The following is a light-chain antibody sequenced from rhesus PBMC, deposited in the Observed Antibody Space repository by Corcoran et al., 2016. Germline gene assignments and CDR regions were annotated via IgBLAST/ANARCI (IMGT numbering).Light chain of an antibody. CDR2: RTS. CDR3: QQVNSIPYS. Sequence: EIVLTQSPTSMAVSQGERVTISCTASPSVSTNYLHWYPQKPGFPPRLLVYRTSSLTSGVTARFSGSGSGTSYTLTISSMEAEDAANYYGQQVNSIPYSFGQGTKVEIK. CDR1: PSVSTN. J-gene: IGKJ2*01. V-gene: IGKV3-35*01.